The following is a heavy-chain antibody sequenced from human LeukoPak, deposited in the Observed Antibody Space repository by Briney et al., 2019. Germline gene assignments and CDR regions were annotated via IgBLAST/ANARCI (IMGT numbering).Heavy chain of an antibody. CDR3: ARGPLEGGNSDYYFDY. V-gene: IGHV3-7*01. Sequence: GGSLRLSCAASGFTFSSYWMSWVRQAPGKGLEWVANIKQDGSEKYYVDSVKGRFTISRDNAKNSLYLQMNSLRAEDTAVYYCARGPLEGGNSDYYFDYWGQGTLVTVSS. D-gene: IGHD4-23*01. CDR2: IKQDGSEK. CDR1: GFTFSSYW. J-gene: IGHJ4*02.